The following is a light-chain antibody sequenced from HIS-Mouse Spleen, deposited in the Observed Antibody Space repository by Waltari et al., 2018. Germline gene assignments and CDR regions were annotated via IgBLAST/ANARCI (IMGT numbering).Light chain of an antibody. CDR2: AAS. J-gene: IGKJ1*01. Sequence: DIQLTQSPSFLSASVGYRFTITCRASQGISSYLAWYQQKPGKAPKLLIYAASTLQSGVPSRFSGSGSGTEFTLTISSLQPEDFATYYCQQLNSYPPTFGQGTKVEIK. V-gene: IGKV1-9*01. CDR1: QGISSY. CDR3: QQLNSYPPT.